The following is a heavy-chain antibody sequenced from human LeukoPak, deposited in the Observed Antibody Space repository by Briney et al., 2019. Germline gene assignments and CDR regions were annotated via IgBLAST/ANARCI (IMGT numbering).Heavy chain of an antibody. J-gene: IGHJ4*02. V-gene: IGHV3-23*01. Sequence: GGSLRLSCAASGFAFSFYVMSWVRQAPGKGLGWVSSISTSGGGTYYAGPVKGRVTISRDNSKSTLYLQMSSLRAEDTAVYYCAKWDRDLYYFDFWGQGTLVTVSS. CDR1: GFAFSFYV. CDR2: ISTSGGGT. D-gene: IGHD1-26*01. CDR3: AKWDRDLYYFDF.